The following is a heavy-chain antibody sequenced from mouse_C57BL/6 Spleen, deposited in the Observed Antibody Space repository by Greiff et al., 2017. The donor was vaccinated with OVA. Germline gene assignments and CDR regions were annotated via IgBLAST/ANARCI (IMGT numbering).Heavy chain of an antibody. CDR1: GYTFTSYW. J-gene: IGHJ2*01. CDR2: IDPSDSYT. Sequence: VKLQQPGAELVMPGASVKLSCKASGYTFTSYWMHWVKQRPGQGLEWIGEIDPSDSYTNYNQKFKGKSTLTVDKSSSTAYMQLSSLTSGDSAVYYCARNFDYWGQGTTLTVSS. CDR3: ARNFDY. V-gene: IGHV1-69*01.